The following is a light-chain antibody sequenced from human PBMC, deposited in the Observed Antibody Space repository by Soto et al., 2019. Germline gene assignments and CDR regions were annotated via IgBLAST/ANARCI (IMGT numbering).Light chain of an antibody. V-gene: IGKV1-39*01. CDR1: QSISSS. Sequence: DIQMTQSPSSLSASVGDRVTITCRASQSISSSLNWYQQKPGKAPKLLIYATSSLQSGVPSRLSGSGSVTDFTLTISSLQPEDFATYYCQQSYVTPPIFGGGTKVEIK. J-gene: IGKJ4*01. CDR3: QQSYVTPPI. CDR2: ATS.